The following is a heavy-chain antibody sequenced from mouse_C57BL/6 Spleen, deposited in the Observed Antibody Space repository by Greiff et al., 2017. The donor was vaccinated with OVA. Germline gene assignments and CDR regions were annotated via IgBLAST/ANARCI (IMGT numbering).Heavy chain of an antibody. Sequence: DVHLVESGGGLVKPGGSLKLSCAASGFTFSDYGMHWVRQAPEKGLEWVAYISSGSSTIYYADTVKGRFTISRDNAKNTLFLQMTSLRSEDTAMYYCAREEYNSVDYWGQGTTLTVSS. V-gene: IGHV5-17*01. J-gene: IGHJ2*01. CDR3: AREEYNSVDY. CDR1: GFTFSDYG. CDR2: ISSGSSTI. D-gene: IGHD1-3*01.